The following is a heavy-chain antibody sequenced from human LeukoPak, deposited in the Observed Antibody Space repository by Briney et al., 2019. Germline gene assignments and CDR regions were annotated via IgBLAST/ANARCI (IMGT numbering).Heavy chain of an antibody. J-gene: IGHJ6*02. CDR2: IISDSGGT. CDR3: ARGVVITSWYYGMDV. V-gene: IGHV1-2*02. Sequence: ASMKVSCKASGYTFTGYYIHWIRQAPGQGLEWMGWIISDSGGTNYAQKFQGRVTMTRDTSISTAYMELSRLRSDDTAVYYCARGVVITSWYYGMDVWGQGTTVTVSS. D-gene: IGHD3-22*01. CDR1: GYTFTGYY.